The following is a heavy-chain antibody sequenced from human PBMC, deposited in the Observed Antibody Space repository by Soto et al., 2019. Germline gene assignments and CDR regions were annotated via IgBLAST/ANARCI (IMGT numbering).Heavy chain of an antibody. CDR2: INHSGST. J-gene: IGHJ4*02. CDR1: GGSFSGYY. Sequence: SETLSLTRAVYGGSFSGYYWSWIRQPPGKGLEWIGEINHSGSTNYNPSLKSRVTISVDTSKNQFSLKLSSVTAADTAVYYCARFRGVRGVRPYYFDYWGQGTLVTVSS. D-gene: IGHD3-10*01. CDR3: ARFRGVRGVRPYYFDY. V-gene: IGHV4-34*01.